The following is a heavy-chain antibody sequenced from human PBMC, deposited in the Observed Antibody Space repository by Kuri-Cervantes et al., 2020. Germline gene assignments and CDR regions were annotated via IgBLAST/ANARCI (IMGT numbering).Heavy chain of an antibody. CDR3: AKEGRFLEWLAYFDY. CDR2: IKQDGSDK. V-gene: IGHV3-7*01. J-gene: IGHJ4*02. D-gene: IGHD3-3*01. Sequence: GESLKISCAASGFTFSSYWMSWVRQAPGKGLEWVANIKQDGSDKYYVDSVKGRFAISRDNAKNSLYLQMNSLRAEDTAVYYCAKEGRFLEWLAYFDYWGQGTLVTVSS. CDR1: GFTFSSYW.